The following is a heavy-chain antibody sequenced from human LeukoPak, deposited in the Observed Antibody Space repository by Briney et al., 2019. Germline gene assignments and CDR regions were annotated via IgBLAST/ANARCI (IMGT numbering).Heavy chain of an antibody. CDR2: MYYSGST. J-gene: IGHJ5*01. D-gene: IGHD4-17*01. Sequence: SETLSLTCTVSGGSISSGGYYWNWIRQHPGKGLEWSGYMYYSGSTYYNPSLKSRVIISVDTSTNQFSLKLSSVTAADTAVYYCASHSTVTFNSWGPGTLVTVSS. V-gene: IGHV4-31*03. CDR3: ASHSTVTFNS. CDR1: GGSISSGGYY.